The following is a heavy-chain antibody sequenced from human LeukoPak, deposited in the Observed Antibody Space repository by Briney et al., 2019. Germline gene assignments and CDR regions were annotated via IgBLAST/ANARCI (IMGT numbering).Heavy chain of an antibody. CDR2: ISYDGSNK. D-gene: IGHD3-22*01. Sequence: GGSLRLSCAASGFTFSIYAMHWVRQAPGKGLEWVAVISYDGSNKYYADSVKGRFTISRDNSKNTLYLQMNSLRAEDTAVCYCARCMDYYDSSGYSAPNYWGQGTRVTVSS. V-gene: IGHV3-30-3*01. CDR1: GFTFSIYA. J-gene: IGHJ4*02. CDR3: ARCMDYYDSSGYSAPNY.